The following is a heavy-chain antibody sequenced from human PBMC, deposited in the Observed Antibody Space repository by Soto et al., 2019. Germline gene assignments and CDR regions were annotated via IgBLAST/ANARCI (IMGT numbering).Heavy chain of an antibody. CDR1: GFTFSDYY. D-gene: IGHD2-2*01. J-gene: IGHJ3*02. Sequence: GGSLRLSCAASGFTFSDYYMSWIRQAPGKGLEWVSYISRSGSTIYYADSVKGRFTISRDNAKNSLYLQMNSLRAEDTAVYYCWVVPAASGGAFDIWGQGTMVTVSS. V-gene: IGHV3-11*01. CDR2: ISRSGSTI. CDR3: WVVPAASGGAFDI.